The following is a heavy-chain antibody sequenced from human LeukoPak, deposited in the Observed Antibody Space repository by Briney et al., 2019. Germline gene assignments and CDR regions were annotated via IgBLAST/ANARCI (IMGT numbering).Heavy chain of an antibody. D-gene: IGHD6-19*01. V-gene: IGHV4-61*02. CDR1: GGSISSGSYY. J-gene: IGHJ5*02. Sequence: SRTLSLTCTVSGGSISSGSYYWSWIRQPAGKGLEWIGRIYTSGSTNYNPSLKSRVTISVDTSKNQFSLKLSSVTAADTAVYYCARVEAGSSGPNNWFDPWGQGTLVTVSS. CDR3: ARVEAGSSGPNNWFDP. CDR2: IYTSGST.